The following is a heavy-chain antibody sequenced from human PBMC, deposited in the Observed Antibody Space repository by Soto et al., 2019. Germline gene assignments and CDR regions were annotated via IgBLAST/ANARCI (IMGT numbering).Heavy chain of an antibody. CDR2: ISGSGGST. D-gene: IGHD1-1*01. V-gene: IGHV3-23*01. CDR3: AKQSSLDSTVDLGY. CDR1: GFTFSIFA. J-gene: IGHJ1*01. Sequence: PGGSLRLSCAASGFTFSIFAMSWVRQAPGKGLEWVSTISGSGGSTYYADAVKGRFTISRDNSMGTLYLQMKSLRVEDTAIYYCAKQSSLDSTVDLGYWGQGDLVTVSS.